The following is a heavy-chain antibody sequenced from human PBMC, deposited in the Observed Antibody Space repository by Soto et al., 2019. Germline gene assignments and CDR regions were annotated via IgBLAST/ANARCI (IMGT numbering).Heavy chain of an antibody. Sequence: ASVKVSCKASGYTFTSYGISWVRQAPGQGLEWMGWISASNGNTNYAQKLQGRVTMTTDTSTSKAYMELRSLRSDDTAVYYCARDLPPTTPFDYWGQGTLVTVSS. J-gene: IGHJ4*02. CDR3: ARDLPPTTPFDY. V-gene: IGHV1-18*01. CDR2: ISASNGNT. CDR1: GYTFTSYG.